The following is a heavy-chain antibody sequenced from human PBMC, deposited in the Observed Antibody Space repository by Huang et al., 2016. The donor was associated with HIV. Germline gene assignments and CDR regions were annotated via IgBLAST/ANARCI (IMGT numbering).Heavy chain of an antibody. CDR3: GRLHSPSSLWYFDY. CDR2: IYYSGSD. Sequence: QVQLPVSGPGLANPSETLSLPCGVSGGSTCAFYWSWPRQPPRKGLEWVGYIYYSGSDSNTPCLKGRVTLPIDTSKNQVSLKLNSVTAADTAVYDCGRLHSPSSLWYFDYWGQGTLLTVSS. V-gene: IGHV4-59*01. D-gene: IGHD6-13*01. J-gene: IGHJ4*02. CDR1: GGSTCAFY.